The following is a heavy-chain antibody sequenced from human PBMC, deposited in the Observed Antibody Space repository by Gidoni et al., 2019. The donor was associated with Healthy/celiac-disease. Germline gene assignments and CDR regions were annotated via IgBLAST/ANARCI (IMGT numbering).Heavy chain of an antibody. CDR1: GFTFSDHS. Sequence: EVQLVESGGGLVQPGGSLRLSCASSGFTFSDHSMDWVRQAPGKGLEWVGRTRNKANSYTTEYAASVKGRFTISRDDSKNSLYLQMNSLKTEDTAVYYCARDGCSGGSCPLRYYYGMDVWGQGTTVTVSS. V-gene: IGHV3-72*01. D-gene: IGHD2-15*01. CDR3: ARDGCSGGSCPLRYYYGMDV. CDR2: TRNKANSYTT. J-gene: IGHJ6*02.